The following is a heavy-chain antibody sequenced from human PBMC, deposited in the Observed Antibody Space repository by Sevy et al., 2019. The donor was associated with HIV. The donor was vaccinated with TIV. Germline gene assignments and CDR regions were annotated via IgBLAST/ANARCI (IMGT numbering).Heavy chain of an antibody. V-gene: IGHV3-30*18. CDR2: ISIDGSNK. J-gene: IGHJ4*02. CDR3: AKDGGHIDIDY. CDR1: GFTFKYHG. Sequence: GGSLRLSCAASGFTFKYHGMHWVRQAPGKGLEWLSLISIDGSNKYYADSVKGRFTISRDNAKNTVSVQMNSLRPEYTATYYCAKDGGHIDIDYWGQGILVTVSS. D-gene: IGHD2-15*01.